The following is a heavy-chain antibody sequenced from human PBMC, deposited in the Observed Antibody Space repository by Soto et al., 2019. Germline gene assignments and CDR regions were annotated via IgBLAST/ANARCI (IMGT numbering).Heavy chain of an antibody. V-gene: IGHV1-69*06. J-gene: IGHJ4*02. CDR3: ARGYYYGSSGYYPFDY. CDR2: IIPIFGTA. Sequence: SVKVSCKASGGTFSSYAISWVRQAPGQGLEWMGGIIPIFGTANYAQKSQGRVTITADKSTSTAYMELSSLRSEDTAVYYCARGYYYGSSGYYPFDYWGQGTLVTVSS. D-gene: IGHD3-22*01. CDR1: GGTFSSYA.